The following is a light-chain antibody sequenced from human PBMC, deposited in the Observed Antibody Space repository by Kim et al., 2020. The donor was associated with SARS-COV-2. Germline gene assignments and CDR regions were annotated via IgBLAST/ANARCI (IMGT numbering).Light chain of an antibody. J-gene: IGKJ1*01. Sequence: DAVMTQSPLSLPVTLGQPASIYCRSSQSLVHSDGNTFLAWFQQRPGQSPRRLIYKVSNRDSGVPDRFSGSGSGTDFTLKISRVEAEDVGVYYCMQGTHWPWTFGQGTKLEI. CDR3: MQGTHWPWT. CDR1: QSLVHSDGNTF. V-gene: IGKV2-30*02. CDR2: KVS.